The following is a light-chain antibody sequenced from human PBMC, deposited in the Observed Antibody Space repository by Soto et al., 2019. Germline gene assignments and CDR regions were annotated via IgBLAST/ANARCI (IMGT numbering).Light chain of an antibody. J-gene: IGKJ5*01. CDR1: QTISIY. V-gene: IGKV1-39*01. CDR3: QQSYDTLSIT. Sequence: DIQMTQSPSSLSASVGDRVTITCRTSQTISIYLNWYQQKPGKAPKLLIYAASNLQSGVPSRFSGSGSGTDFTLTISGLQHEDYATYYCQQSYDTLSITFGQGTRLDIK. CDR2: AAS.